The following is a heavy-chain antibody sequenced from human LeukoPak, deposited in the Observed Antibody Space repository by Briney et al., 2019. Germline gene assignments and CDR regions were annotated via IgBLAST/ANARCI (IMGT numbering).Heavy chain of an antibody. J-gene: IGHJ3*02. Sequence: GSSVKVSCKASGGTFSSYAISWVRQAPGQGLEWMGRIIPIFGTANYAQKFQGRVTITTDESTSTAYMELSSLRSEDTAVYYCARESMYSGSYYSDAFDMWGQGTMVTVSS. CDR3: ARESMYSGSYYSDAFDM. CDR2: IIPIFGTA. D-gene: IGHD1-26*01. V-gene: IGHV1-69*05. CDR1: GGTFSSYA.